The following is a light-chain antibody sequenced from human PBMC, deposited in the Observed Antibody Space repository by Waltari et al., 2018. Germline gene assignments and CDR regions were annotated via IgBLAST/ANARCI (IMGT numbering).Light chain of an antibody. CDR3: QSYDTGTWF. Sequence: FLLTQPRGVSESPGQTVTTSCTPNSASIARDYVQGFQQRPGSAPTIVIYEDNQRPSGVPDRFSGSIDSSSNSASLTISGLKTEDEADYYCQSYDTGTWFFGGGTRLTVL. V-gene: IGLV6-57*03. CDR1: SASIARDY. J-gene: IGLJ2*01. CDR2: EDN.